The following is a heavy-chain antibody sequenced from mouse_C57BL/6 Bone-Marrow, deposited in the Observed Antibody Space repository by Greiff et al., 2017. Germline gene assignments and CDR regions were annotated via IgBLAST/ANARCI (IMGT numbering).Heavy chain of an antibody. CDR1: GYTFTDYN. V-gene: IGHV1-18*01. CDR2: INPNNGGT. D-gene: IGHD2-3*01. CDR3: ARSHYDGFSWFAY. Sequence: EVQLQESGPELVKPGASVKIPCKASGYTFTDYNMDWVKQSHGKSLEWIGDINPNNGGTIYNQKFKGKATLTVDKSSSTVYMELRSLTSEDTAVYYCARSHYDGFSWFAYWGQGTLVTVSA. J-gene: IGHJ3*01.